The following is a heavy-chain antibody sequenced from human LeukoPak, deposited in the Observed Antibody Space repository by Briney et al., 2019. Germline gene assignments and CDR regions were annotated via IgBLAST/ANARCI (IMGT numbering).Heavy chain of an antibody. V-gene: IGHV3-33*01. CDR3: ARDGPHPRDPNNWFDP. J-gene: IGHJ5*02. CDR1: GFTFSSYG. Sequence: GRSLRLSCAASGFTFSSYGMHWVRQAPGKGLEWVAVIWYDGSNKYYADSVKGRFTISRDNSKNTLYLQMNSLRAEDTAVYYCARDGPHPRDPNNWFDPWGQGTLVTVSS. CDR2: IWYDGSNK.